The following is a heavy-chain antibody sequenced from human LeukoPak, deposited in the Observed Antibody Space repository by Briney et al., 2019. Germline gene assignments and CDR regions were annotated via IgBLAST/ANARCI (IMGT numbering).Heavy chain of an antibody. CDR2: ISYDGSNK. V-gene: IGHV3-30*04. Sequence: PGGSLRLSCAASGFTFSSYAMHWVRQAPGKGLEWVAVISYDGSNKYYADSVKGRFTISRDNSKNTLYLQMNSLRAEDTAVYYCARAFNYYVTASYYGMDVWGKGTTVTVS. D-gene: IGHD3-10*02. CDR1: GFTFSSYA. J-gene: IGHJ6*04. CDR3: ARAFNYYVTASYYGMDV.